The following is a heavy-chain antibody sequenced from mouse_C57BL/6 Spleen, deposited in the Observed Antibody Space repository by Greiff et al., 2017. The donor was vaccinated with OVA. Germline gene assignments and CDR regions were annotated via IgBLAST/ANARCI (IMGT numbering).Heavy chain of an antibody. CDR3: ARKGYYGSSYDYFDY. J-gene: IGHJ2*01. CDR2: IYPGDGDT. Sequence: QVQLQQSGPELVKPGASVKISCKASGYAFSSSWMNWVKQRPGKGLEWIGRIYPGDGDTNYNGKFKGKATLTADKSSSTAYMQLISLTSEDSAVYFCARKGYYGSSYDYFDYWGQGTTLTVSS. V-gene: IGHV1-82*01. D-gene: IGHD1-1*01. CDR1: GYAFSSSW.